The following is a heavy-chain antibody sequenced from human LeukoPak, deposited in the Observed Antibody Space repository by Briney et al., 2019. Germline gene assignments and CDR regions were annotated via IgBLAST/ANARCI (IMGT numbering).Heavy chain of an antibody. CDR3: ARDYCSSTSCYFDP. D-gene: IGHD2-2*01. J-gene: IGHJ5*02. CDR2: IHHSGST. CDR1: GGSVSSVGYY. V-gene: IGHV4-31*03. Sequence: SETLSLTCTVSGGSVSSVGYYWSWLRQHPGEGLEWIGYIHHSGSTYYNPSLKSRVTISVDTSKNQFSLKLSSVTAADTAVYYCARDYCSSTSCYFDPWGQGTLVTVSS.